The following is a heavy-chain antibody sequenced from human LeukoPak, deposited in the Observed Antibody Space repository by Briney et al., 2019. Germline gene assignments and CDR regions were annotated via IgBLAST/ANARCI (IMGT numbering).Heavy chain of an antibody. D-gene: IGHD1-26*01. V-gene: IGHV1-2*02. J-gene: IGHJ4*02. CDR1: GYTFTGYY. Sequence: GASVKVSCKASGYTFTGYYMLWVRQAPGQGLEWMGWINPNSGGTNYAQKFQGRVTMTRDTSISTAYMELSRLRSDDTAVYYCARANSGSYSLCGQGTLVTVSS. CDR2: INPNSGGT. CDR3: ARANSGSYSL.